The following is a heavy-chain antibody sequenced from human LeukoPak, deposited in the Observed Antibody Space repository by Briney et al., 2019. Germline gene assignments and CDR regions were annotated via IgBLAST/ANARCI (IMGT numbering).Heavy chain of an antibody. D-gene: IGHD1-26*01. CDR2: ISYDGSNK. CDR1: GFTFSSYA. Sequence: GGSLRLSCAASGFTFSSYAMHWVRQAPGKGLEWVAVISYDGSNKYYADSVKGRFTISRDNSKNTLYLQMNSLRAEDTAVYYCARDQSGSNGAFDIWGQGTMVTVSS. J-gene: IGHJ3*02. V-gene: IGHV3-30-3*01. CDR3: ARDQSGSNGAFDI.